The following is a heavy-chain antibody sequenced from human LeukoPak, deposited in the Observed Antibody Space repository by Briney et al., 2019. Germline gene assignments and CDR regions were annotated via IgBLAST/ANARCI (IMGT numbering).Heavy chain of an antibody. CDR1: GFTVSSSY. V-gene: IGHV3-66*01. J-gene: IGHJ4*02. CDR2: MYSGGTT. D-gene: IGHD2-2*03. CDR3: ARDRXDGYCLGH. Sequence: GGSLRLSCTGSGFTVSSSYMSWVRQTPGKGLEWVSVMYSGGTTYYADSVKGRFTISRDSSKNTVNLQMNSLRAEDTAVYYCARDRXDGYCLGHWGQGTLVTV.